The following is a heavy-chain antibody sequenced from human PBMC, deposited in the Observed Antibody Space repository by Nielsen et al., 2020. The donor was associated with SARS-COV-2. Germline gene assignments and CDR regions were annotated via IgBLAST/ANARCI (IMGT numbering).Heavy chain of an antibody. V-gene: IGHV3-74*01. CDR1: GFTFSRNW. D-gene: IGHD3-22*01. J-gene: IGHJ4*02. CDR2: INYYGDNT. CDR3: ATSLIAGFSSALFEH. Sequence: GESLKISCAASGFTFSRNWMLWVRQAPGKGPEWVSRINYYGDNTNYADFVEGRFTISRDNARNTLYLQMNSLSAEDTAVYYCATSLIAGFSSALFEHWGQGALVTVSS.